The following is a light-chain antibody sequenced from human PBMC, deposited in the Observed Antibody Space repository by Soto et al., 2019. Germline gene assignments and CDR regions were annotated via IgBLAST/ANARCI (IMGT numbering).Light chain of an antibody. CDR2: AAS. V-gene: IGKV1-39*01. J-gene: IGKJ2*03. Sequence: DIQMTQSPSSPSASVGDRVTITCRASQSISNYLNWYQQKPGKAPKLLIYAASSLQSGVPSRFSGSGSGTDFTLTITSLQPEDFATYYCQQSYSSLMYSFGQGTKLEIK. CDR1: QSISNY. CDR3: QQSYSSLMYS.